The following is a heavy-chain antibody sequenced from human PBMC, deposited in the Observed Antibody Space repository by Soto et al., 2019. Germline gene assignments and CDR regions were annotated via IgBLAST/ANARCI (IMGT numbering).Heavy chain of an antibody. J-gene: IGHJ6*02. D-gene: IGHD2-2*02. CDR3: ARFVSSCSGTTCYTRPDV. Sequence: ETLPLAWTVAGGSVSSDTHYWSWIRQHPGKRLEWIGFIYSSGSTNYNPSLKSRVTMSVDTSKNQFSLKLRSVIVADTAVYHCARFVSSCSGTTCYTRPDVWGQGTTVTVSS. CDR1: GGSVSSDTHY. V-gene: IGHV4-61*01. CDR2: IYSSGST.